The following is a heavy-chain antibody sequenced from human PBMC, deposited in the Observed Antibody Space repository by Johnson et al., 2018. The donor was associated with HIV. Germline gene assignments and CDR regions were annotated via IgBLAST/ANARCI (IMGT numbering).Heavy chain of an antibody. J-gene: IGHJ3*02. D-gene: IGHD3-16*01. CDR2: ITGSGTVV. CDR3: ARGGSDVFDI. Sequence: MQLVESGGGVVRPGGSLRLSCAASGFTFDDYGMSWVRQAPGKGLEWVSYITGSGTVVYYADSVKGRFTISRDNAKNSLYLQMNSLRADDTAVYYCARGGSDVFDIWCQGTMVTVSS. CDR1: GFTFDDYG. V-gene: IGHV3-48*04.